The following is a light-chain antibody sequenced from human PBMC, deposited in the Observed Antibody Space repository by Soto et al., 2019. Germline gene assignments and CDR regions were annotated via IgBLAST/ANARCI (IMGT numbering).Light chain of an antibody. CDR1: QSISSW. Sequence: DIQMTQSPPTLSAFVGDRVTITCRASQSISSWLAWYQQKPGKAPKLLIYKASSLQSGVPSRFSGSGSGTEFTLTINSLQPDDFATYYCQQYNSYPYTFGQGIKLEIK. CDR2: KAS. CDR3: QQYNSYPYT. J-gene: IGKJ2*01. V-gene: IGKV1-5*03.